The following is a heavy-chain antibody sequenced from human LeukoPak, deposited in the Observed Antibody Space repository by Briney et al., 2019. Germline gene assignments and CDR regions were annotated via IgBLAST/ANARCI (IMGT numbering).Heavy chain of an antibody. CDR1: GFSFSSYA. V-gene: IGHV3-23*01. Sequence: GGSLRLSCAASGFSFSSYAMSWVRQAPVRGLEWVTSMKGGGGDTFYADFVKGRFTLSRDDSRNTIYLQLNSLRVEDTAVYYCAKANWVSNADAVSWGQGTWSPSPQ. D-gene: IGHD1-1*01. CDR3: AKANWVSNADAVS. CDR2: MKGGGGDT. J-gene: IGHJ5*02.